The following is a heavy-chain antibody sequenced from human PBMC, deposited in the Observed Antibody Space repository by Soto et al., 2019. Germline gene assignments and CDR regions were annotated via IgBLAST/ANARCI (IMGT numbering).Heavy chain of an antibody. D-gene: IGHD4-17*01. CDR2: IDPTDSYT. CDR1: GYSFTSYW. J-gene: IGHJ6*02. V-gene: IGHV5-10-1*01. CDR3: AIATVTTNGMDV. Sequence: GESLKISCKGSGYSFTSYWISWVRQMPGKGLEWMGRIDPTDSYTNYSPSFQGHVTISGDKFISSAYLQWSSLKASDTAMYYCAIATVTTNGMDVWGQGTTVTVSS.